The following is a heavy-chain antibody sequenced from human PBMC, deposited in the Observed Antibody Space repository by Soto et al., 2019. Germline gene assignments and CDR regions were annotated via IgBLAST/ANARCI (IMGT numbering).Heavy chain of an antibody. CDR2: ISGYNGNT. V-gene: IGHV1-18*01. Sequence: QVQLVQSGPEVKKPGASVKVSCQASGYSFSTNGVTWVRQAPGQGLEWLGRISGYNGNTRYVDKLQGRVTMTTETSTNTAYMELRSLRSDDTAVYYCARDPHEYWTSYWFDPWGQGTLVTVSS. CDR3: ARDPHEYWTSYWFDP. CDR1: GYSFSTNG. J-gene: IGHJ5*02. D-gene: IGHD3-3*01.